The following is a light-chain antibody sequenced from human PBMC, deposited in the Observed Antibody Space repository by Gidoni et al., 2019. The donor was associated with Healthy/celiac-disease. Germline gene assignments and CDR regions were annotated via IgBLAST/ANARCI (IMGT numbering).Light chain of an antibody. CDR2: DAS. J-gene: IGKJ4*01. CDR1: QSVSSY. Sequence: EIVLTQSPATLSLSPGERATLSCRASQSVSSYLAWYQQKPGQAPRLLIYDASSGSGTDFTLTISSLEPEDFAVYYCQQRSNWLTFGGXTKVEIK. CDR3: QQRSNWLT. V-gene: IGKV3-11*01.